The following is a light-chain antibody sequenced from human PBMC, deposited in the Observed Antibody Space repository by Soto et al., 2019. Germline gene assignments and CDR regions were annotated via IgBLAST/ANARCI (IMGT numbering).Light chain of an antibody. V-gene: IGKV3-20*01. J-gene: IGKJ1*01. CDR2: GAS. CDR1: QSVSSSY. Sequence: EIVLTQSAGTLSLSPGERATLSCRASQSVSSSYLAWYQQKPGQAPRHLIYGASSRATGIPDRFSGSGSGTDFTLTISRLEPEDFAVYYCQQYGSSPRTFGQGTKVDIK. CDR3: QQYGSSPRT.